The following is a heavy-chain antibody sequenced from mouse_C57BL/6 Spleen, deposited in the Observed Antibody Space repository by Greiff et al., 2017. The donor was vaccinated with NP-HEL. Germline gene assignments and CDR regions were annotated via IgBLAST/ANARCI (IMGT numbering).Heavy chain of an antibody. Sequence: QVQLQQSGAELAKPGASVKLSCKASGYTFTSYWMHWVKQRPGQGLEWIGYINPSSGYTKYNQKFKDKATLTADKSYSTAYMQLSSLTYEDAAVYYCASHGSSYWFAYWGQGTLVTVSA. J-gene: IGHJ3*01. CDR2: INPSSGYT. CDR3: ASHGSSYWFAY. V-gene: IGHV1-7*01. CDR1: GYTFTSYW. D-gene: IGHD1-1*01.